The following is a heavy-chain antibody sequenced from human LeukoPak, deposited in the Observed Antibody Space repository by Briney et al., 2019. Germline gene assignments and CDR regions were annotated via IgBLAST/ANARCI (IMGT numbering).Heavy chain of an antibody. Sequence: GGSLRLSCAASGFPFSIYTIHWVRQAPGKGLEWVAVISYDGSNKYYADSVKGRFTISRDSSKNTLYLLMNSLRAEDTAVYYCAREQIATVTGTFDYWGQGTLVTVSS. CDR3: AREQIATVTGTFDY. D-gene: IGHD5-24*01. V-gene: IGHV3-30-3*01. J-gene: IGHJ4*02. CDR2: ISYDGSNK. CDR1: GFPFSIYT.